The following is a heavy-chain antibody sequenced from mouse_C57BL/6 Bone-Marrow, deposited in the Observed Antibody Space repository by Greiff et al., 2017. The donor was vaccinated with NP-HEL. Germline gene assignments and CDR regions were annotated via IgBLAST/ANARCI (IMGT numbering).Heavy chain of an antibody. CDR2: INPNNGGT. CDR1: GYTFTDYY. Sequence: EVQLQQSGPELVKPGASVKISCKASGYTFTDYYMNWVKQSHGKSLEWIGDINPNNGGTSYIQKFKGKATLTVDKSSSTAYMELRSLTSEDSAVYYCARDYYGSSYFDYWGQGTTLTVSS. D-gene: IGHD1-1*01. V-gene: IGHV1-26*01. CDR3: ARDYYGSSYFDY. J-gene: IGHJ2*01.